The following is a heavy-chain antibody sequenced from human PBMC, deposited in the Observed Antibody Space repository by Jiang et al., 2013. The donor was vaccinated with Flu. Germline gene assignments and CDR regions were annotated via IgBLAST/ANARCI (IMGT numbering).Heavy chain of an antibody. Sequence: GKGLEWMGIIYPGDSDTRYSPSFQGQVTISADKSISTAYLQWSSLKASDTAMYYCVYSGSYYFDYWGQGTLVTVSS. V-gene: IGHV5-51*01. CDR2: IYPGDSDT. D-gene: IGHD1-26*01. CDR3: VYSGSYYFDY. J-gene: IGHJ4*02.